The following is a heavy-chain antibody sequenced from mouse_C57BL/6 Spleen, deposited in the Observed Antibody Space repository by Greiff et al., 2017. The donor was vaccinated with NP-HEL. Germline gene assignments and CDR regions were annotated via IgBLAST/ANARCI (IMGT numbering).Heavy chain of an antibody. Sequence: QVQLQQSGPELVKPGASVKISCKASGYAFSSSWMNWVKQRPGKGLEWIGRIYPGDGDTNYNGKFKGKATLTADKSSSPASMQLSSLQSDDSAVYFCAREGVLLPYPYYAMDDWGKGTSVTVSS. CDR3: AREGVLLPYPYYAMDD. CDR2: IYPGDGDT. D-gene: IGHD1-1*01. V-gene: IGHV1-82*01. J-gene: IGHJ4*01. CDR1: GYAFSSSW.